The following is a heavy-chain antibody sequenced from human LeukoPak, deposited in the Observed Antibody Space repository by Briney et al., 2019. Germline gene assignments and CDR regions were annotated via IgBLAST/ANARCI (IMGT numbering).Heavy chain of an antibody. CDR3: ARQPTTVTTGDAFDI. J-gene: IGHJ3*02. V-gene: IGHV4-59*01. Sequence: SETLSLTCTVSGGSISIYYWSWIRQPPGKGLEWIGYINYSGSTNYNPSLKSRVTISVDTSKNQFSLKVSSVTAADTAVYHCARQPTTVTTGDAFDIWAKGQRSPSLQ. CDR1: GGSISIYY. CDR2: INYSGST. D-gene: IGHD4-17*01.